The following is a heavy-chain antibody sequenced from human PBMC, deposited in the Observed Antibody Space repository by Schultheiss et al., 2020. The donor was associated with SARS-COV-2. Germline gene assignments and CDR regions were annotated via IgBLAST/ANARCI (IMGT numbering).Heavy chain of an antibody. CDR1: GGSISSYY. V-gene: IGHV4-59*12. CDR2: IYYSGST. Sequence: SETLSPTCTVSGGSISSYYWSWIRQPPGKGLEWIGYIYYSGSTNYNPSLKSRVTISVDTSKNQFSLKLSSVTAADTAVYYCARSNSATGWFDPWGQGTLVTVSS. J-gene: IGHJ5*02. D-gene: IGHD1-7*01. CDR3: ARSNSATGWFDP.